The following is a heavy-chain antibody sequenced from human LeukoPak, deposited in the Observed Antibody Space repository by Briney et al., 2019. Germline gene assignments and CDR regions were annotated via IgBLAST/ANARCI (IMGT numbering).Heavy chain of an antibody. CDR2: IYYSGST. Sequence: SETLSLTCTVSGGSISSGDYYWSWIRQPPGKGLEWIGYIYYSGSTYYNPSLKSRVTISVDTSKNQFSLKLSSVTAADTAVYYCARFPGLWFGVPDIWGQGTMVTVSS. J-gene: IGHJ3*02. CDR1: GGSISSGDYY. D-gene: IGHD3-10*01. CDR3: ARFPGLWFGVPDI. V-gene: IGHV4-30-4*02.